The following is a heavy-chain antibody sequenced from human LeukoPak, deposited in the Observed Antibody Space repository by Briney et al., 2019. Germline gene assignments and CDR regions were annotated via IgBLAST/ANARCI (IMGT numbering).Heavy chain of an antibody. J-gene: IGHJ5*02. CDR3: ARNYYGSGSYTEWGNWFDP. V-gene: IGHV3-64*01. CDR1: GFTFSSYA. D-gene: IGHD3-10*01. CDR2: ISSNGGST. Sequence: GGSLRLSCAASGFTFSSYAMHWVRQAPGKGLEYVLAISSNGGSTYYANSVKGRFTISRDNSKNTLYLQMGSLRAEDMAVYYCARNYYGSGSYTEWGNWFDPWGQGTLVTVSS.